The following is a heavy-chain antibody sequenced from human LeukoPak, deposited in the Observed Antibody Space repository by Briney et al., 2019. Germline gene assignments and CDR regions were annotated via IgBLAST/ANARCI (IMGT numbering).Heavy chain of an antibody. CDR3: AREGQQLVLGAFDI. D-gene: IGHD6-13*01. J-gene: IGHJ3*02. V-gene: IGHV1-69*04. CDR2: IIPILGIA. Sequence: SVKVSCKASGYTFTSYGISWVRQAPGQGFEWMGRIIPILGIANYAQKFQGRVTITADKSTSTAYMELSSLRSEDTAVYYCAREGQQLVLGAFDIWGQGTMVTVSS. CDR1: GYTFTSYG.